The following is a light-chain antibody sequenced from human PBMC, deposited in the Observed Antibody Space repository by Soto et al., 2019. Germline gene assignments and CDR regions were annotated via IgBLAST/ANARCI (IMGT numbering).Light chain of an antibody. CDR3: QQYGTSPYT. CDR1: QSVTSSY. J-gene: IGKJ2*01. Sequence: EIVLTQSPGTLSLSPGEGATLSCRASQSVTSSYLAWYQKKPGRAPRLPIYAASNRANGIPDRFSGSGSGTDFTLTISRLEPEDFAVYYCQQYGTSPYTFGQGTELEIK. CDR2: AAS. V-gene: IGKV3-20*01.